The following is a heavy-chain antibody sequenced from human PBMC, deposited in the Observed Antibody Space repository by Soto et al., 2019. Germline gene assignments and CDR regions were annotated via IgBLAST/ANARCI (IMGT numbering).Heavy chain of an antibody. V-gene: IGHV3-11*01. CDR2: ITFSGNTV. CDR1: GFTFSDSY. Sequence: QVQLVESGGGLVKPGGSLRLSCAASGFTFSDSYMSWIRQAPGKGLEWISYITFSGNTVEYADSLKGRFTISRDNAKNSLYLQMNMLRAEDTAVYYCARVSWREKYGMDVWVQGTTVTVSS. CDR3: ARVSWREKYGMDV. J-gene: IGHJ6*02.